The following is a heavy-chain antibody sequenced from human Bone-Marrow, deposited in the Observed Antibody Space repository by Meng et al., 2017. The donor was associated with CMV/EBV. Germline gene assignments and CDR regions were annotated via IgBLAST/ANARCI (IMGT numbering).Heavy chain of an antibody. CDR2: ISSSSSYI. CDR1: GFTFCSYS. D-gene: IGHD3-16*01. CDR3: ARSHLGFAGY. Sequence: EVQLVSLGRCLVKPGVSLRLSCAASGFTFCSYSMNWVRQAPGKGLEWVSSISSSSSYIYYADSVKGRFTISRDNAKNSLYLQMNSLRAEDTAVYYCARSHLGFAGYWGQGTLVTVSS. V-gene: IGHV3-21*01. J-gene: IGHJ4*02.